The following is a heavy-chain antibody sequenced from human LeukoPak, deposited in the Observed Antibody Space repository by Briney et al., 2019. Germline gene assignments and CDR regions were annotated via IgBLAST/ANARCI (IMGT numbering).Heavy chain of an antibody. CDR3: AREGCGGDCYSYNWLDP. Sequence: ASVKVSCKASGYTFTSYGISWVRQAPGQGLEWMGWISAYNGNTNYAQKLQGRVTMTTDTSTSTAYMELRSLRSDDTAVYYCAREGCGGDCYSYNWLDPWGQGTLVTVSS. D-gene: IGHD2-21*02. J-gene: IGHJ5*02. CDR2: ISAYNGNT. CDR1: GYTFTSYG. V-gene: IGHV1-18*01.